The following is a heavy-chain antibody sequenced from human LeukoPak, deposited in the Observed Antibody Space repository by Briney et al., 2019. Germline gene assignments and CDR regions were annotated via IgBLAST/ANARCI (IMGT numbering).Heavy chain of an antibody. J-gene: IGHJ4*02. CDR1: GFTFSSYA. Sequence: SGGSLRLSCAASGFTFSSYAMSWVRQAPGKGLEWVSAISASGSSTYYADSVKGRFTISRDNSKNTLYLQMNSLRTEDTAVYYCAKDRQWLVRRGNSFDYWGQGTLVTVSS. CDR2: ISASGSST. CDR3: AKDRQWLVRRGNSFDY. V-gene: IGHV3-23*01. D-gene: IGHD6-19*01.